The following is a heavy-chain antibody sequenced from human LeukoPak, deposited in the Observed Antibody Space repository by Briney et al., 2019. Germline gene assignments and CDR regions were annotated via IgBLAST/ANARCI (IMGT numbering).Heavy chain of an antibody. CDR3: AIWGDYGDYDGY. Sequence: GALVKVSCKASGYTFTSYDINWVRQATGQGLEWMGWMNPNSGNTGYAQKFQGRVTITRNTSISTAYMELSSLRSEDTAVYYCAIWGDYGDYDGYWGQGTLVTVSS. CDR2: MNPNSGNT. V-gene: IGHV1-8*03. D-gene: IGHD4-17*01. CDR1: GYTFTSYD. J-gene: IGHJ4*02.